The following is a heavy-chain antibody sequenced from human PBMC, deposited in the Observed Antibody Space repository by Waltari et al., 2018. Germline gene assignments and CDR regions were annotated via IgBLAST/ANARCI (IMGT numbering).Heavy chain of an antibody. CDR2: IYHSGST. D-gene: IGHD2-2*01. V-gene: IGHV4-4*02. CDR3: ARVVVVPAAGDYYYGMDG. CDR1: GGSLRRTNW. Sequence: VQLQESGPGLVQPSGTLSLTCAVSGGSLRRTNWWSWVRQPQGRGLEGIGEIYHSGSTNYKPSLKSRVTISVDKSKNQFSLKLSSVTAADTAVYYCARVVVVPAAGDYYYGMDGWGQGTTVTVSS. J-gene: IGHJ6*02.